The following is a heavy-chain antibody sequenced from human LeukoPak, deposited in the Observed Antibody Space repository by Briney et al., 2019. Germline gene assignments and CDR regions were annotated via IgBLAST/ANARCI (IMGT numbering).Heavy chain of an antibody. CDR1: GASIRSYY. CDR2: VHYSAIT. V-gene: IGHV4-59*08. Sequence: SETLSLTCTVSGASIRSYYWSWIRQPPGKGLEWIAYVHYSAITNYNPSLKSRVSISVDTSKSQFSLSLGSVTAADTAVYYCARRGNSWNDFDSWGQGTLVTVSS. J-gene: IGHJ4*02. D-gene: IGHD1-1*01. CDR3: ARRGNSWNDFDS.